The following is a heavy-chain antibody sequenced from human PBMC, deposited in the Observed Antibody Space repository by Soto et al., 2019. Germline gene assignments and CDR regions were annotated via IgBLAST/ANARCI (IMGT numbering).Heavy chain of an antibody. CDR3: ARTYHSDSSYFLYYFDY. CDR1: GGSISSNDW. D-gene: IGHD3-22*01. J-gene: IGHJ4*02. Sequence: PSETLSLTCAVSGGSISSNDWWTWVRQPPGKGLEWIAEVFHSGRANYNPSLKSRVTISVDKSKNQFSLELSSVTAADTAVYYCARTYHSDSSYFLYYFDYWGQGILVTSP. CDR2: VFHSGRA. V-gene: IGHV4-4*02.